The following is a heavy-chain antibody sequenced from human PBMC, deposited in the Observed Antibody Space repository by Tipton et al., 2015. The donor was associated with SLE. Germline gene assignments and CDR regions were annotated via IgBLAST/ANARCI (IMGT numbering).Heavy chain of an antibody. CDR1: GFTFSSYS. Sequence: LRLSCAASGFTFSSYSMNWIRQPPGKGLEWIGSIYYSGSTYYNPSLKSRVTISVDTSKNQFSLKLSSVTAADTAVYYCARTYSNYYFDYWGQGTLVTVSS. V-gene: IGHV4-59*05. J-gene: IGHJ4*02. D-gene: IGHD4-11*01. CDR2: IYYSGST. CDR3: ARTYSNYYFDY.